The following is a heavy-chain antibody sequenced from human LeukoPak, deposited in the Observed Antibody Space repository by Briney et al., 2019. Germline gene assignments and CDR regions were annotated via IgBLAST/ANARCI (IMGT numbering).Heavy chain of an antibody. Sequence: SQTLSLTCTVSGGSISSGGYYWSWIRQPPGKGLEWIGYIYHSGSTYYNPSLKSRVTISVDRSKNQFSLKLSSVTAADTAVYYCARDEWGSGTNAFDIWGQGTMVTVSS. CDR1: GGSISSGGYY. J-gene: IGHJ3*02. CDR3: ARDEWGSGTNAFDI. CDR2: IYHSGST. D-gene: IGHD1-7*01. V-gene: IGHV4-30-2*01.